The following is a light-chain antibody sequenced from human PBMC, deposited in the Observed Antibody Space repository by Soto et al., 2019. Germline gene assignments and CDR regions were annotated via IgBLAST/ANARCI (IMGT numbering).Light chain of an antibody. J-gene: IGKJ5*01. CDR1: QSISSY. Sequence: DIQMTQTPSSLSASVGDRLTITCRASQSISSYLNWYQQKPGKAPKLLIYAASSLQSGVPSRFSGSGSGTDFTLTSSSLQPEDFATYYCLQHTNFPLTFGQGTRLEIK. V-gene: IGKV1-39*01. CDR2: AAS. CDR3: LQHTNFPLT.